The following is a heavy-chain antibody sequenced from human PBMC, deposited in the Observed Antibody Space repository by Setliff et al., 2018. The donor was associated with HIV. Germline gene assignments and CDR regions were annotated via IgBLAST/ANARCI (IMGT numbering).Heavy chain of an antibody. CDR1: GVTFSNYA. J-gene: IGHJ4*02. D-gene: IGHD3-3*01. Sequence: GASVKVSCKASGVTFSNYAINWVRQAPGQGLEWVGSLIPALGEPHYAQSVQGRAAITADDSTHTAYLELVNLRSDDTATFYCGRGTLYGVSDYWGPGTLVTVS. CDR3: GRGTLYGVSDY. CDR2: LIPALGEP. V-gene: IGHV1-69*11.